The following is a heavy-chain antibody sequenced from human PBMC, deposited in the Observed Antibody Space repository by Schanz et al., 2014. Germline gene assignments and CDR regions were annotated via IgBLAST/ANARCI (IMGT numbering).Heavy chain of an antibody. J-gene: IGHJ4*02. Sequence: EVQLVESGGGLVKPGGSLRLSCAASRFTFSNYAMSWVRQAPGKGLEWVSAISGSGGSTYYADSVKGRFTISRDNSKNTLYLQMSSLRAEDTAVYYCAKVWGSDYFYPFDYWGQGTLVTVSS. D-gene: IGHD3-22*01. CDR1: RFTFSNYA. CDR2: ISGSGGST. CDR3: AKVWGSDYFYPFDY. V-gene: IGHV3-23*04.